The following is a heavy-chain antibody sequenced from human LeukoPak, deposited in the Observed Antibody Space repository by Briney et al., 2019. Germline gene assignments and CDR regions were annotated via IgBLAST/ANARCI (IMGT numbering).Heavy chain of an antibody. CDR2: ISSSSSYI. D-gene: IGHD5-18*01. J-gene: IGHJ4*02. CDR1: GFTLSSYS. CDR3: ARVADTAMVVDY. V-gene: IGHV3-21*01. Sequence: GGSLRLSCAASGFTLSSYSMNWVRQAPGKGLEWVSSISSSSSYIYYADSVKGRFTISRDNAKYSLYLQMNSLRAEDTAVYYCARVADTAMVVDYWGQGTLVTVSS.